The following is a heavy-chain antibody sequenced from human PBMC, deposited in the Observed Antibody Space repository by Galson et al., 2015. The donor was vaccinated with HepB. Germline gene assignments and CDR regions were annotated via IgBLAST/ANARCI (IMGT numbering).Heavy chain of an antibody. V-gene: IGHV3-15*01. CDR1: GFTFSNAW. CDR2: IKSKTDGGTT. D-gene: IGHD3-10*01. J-gene: IGHJ6*02. CDR3: TADGQGSGSYDNYGMDV. Sequence: SLRLSCAASGFTFSNAWMSWVRQAPGKGLEWVGRIKSKTDGGTTDYAAPVKGRFTISRDDSKNTLYLQMNSLKTEDTAVYYCTADGQGSGSYDNYGMDVWGQGTTVTVSS.